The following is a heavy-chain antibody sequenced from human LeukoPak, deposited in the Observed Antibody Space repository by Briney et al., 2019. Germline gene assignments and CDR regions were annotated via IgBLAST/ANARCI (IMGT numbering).Heavy chain of an antibody. CDR3: AKVEKQWLVRADYFDY. J-gene: IGHJ4*02. Sequence: GGSLRLSCAASGFTFSSYALHWVRQAPGKGLEWVAGISYDGSNKYYADSVKGRFTISRDNSKNTLYLQMNSLRAEDTAVYYCAKVEKQWLVRADYFDYWGQGTLVTVSS. D-gene: IGHD6-19*01. V-gene: IGHV3-30-3*01. CDR1: GFTFSSYA. CDR2: ISYDGSNK.